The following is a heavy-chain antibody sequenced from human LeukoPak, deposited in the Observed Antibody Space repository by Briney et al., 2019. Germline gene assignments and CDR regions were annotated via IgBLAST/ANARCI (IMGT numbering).Heavy chain of an antibody. CDR2: FDPEDGET. V-gene: IGHV1-24*01. CDR1: GYTLTELS. D-gene: IGHD3-10*01. Sequence: ASVKVSCKVSGYTLTELSMNWVRQAPGKGLEWMGGFDPEDGETIYAQKFQGRVTMTEDTSTDTAYMELSSLRSEDTAVYYCATTYQPGALNWFDPWGQGTLVTVSS. J-gene: IGHJ5*02. CDR3: ATTYQPGALNWFDP.